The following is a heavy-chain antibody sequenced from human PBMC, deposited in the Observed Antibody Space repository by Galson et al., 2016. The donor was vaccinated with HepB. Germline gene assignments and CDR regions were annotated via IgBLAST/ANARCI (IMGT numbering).Heavy chain of an antibody. V-gene: IGHV2-70*01. CDR3: ARKGRGGYGYEYYFDY. CDR1: GFSLTTTGMC. CDR2: IDWEDDK. D-gene: IGHD5-12*01. J-gene: IGHJ4*02. Sequence: PALVKPTQTLTLTCTFSGFSLTTTGMCVSWIRQPPGKALDWLALIDWEDDKSYSTSLKTRLTIPKDTPENQVVLTMTNMDPVDTATYYCARKGRGGYGYEYYFDYWGQGTLVTVSS.